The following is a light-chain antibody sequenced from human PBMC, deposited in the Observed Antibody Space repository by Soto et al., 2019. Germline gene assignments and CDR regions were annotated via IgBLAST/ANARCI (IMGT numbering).Light chain of an antibody. CDR2: EVS. Sequence: QSVLTQPASVSGSPGQSITISCTGTSSDVGSYNYVSWYQLHPGKAPKLMIYEVSNRPSGVSNRFSGSKSGDTASLTISGLQAEDEAGYYCSSYTTRTTLYVFGTGTKVTVL. CDR1: SSDVGSYNY. J-gene: IGLJ1*01. V-gene: IGLV2-14*01. CDR3: SSYTTRTTLYV.